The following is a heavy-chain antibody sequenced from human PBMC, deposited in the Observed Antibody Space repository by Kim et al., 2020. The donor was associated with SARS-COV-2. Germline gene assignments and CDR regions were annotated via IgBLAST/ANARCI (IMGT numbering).Heavy chain of an antibody. Sequence: GGSLRLSCAASGFTVSSNYMSWVRQAPGKGLEWVSVIYSGGSTYYADSVKGRFTISRDNSKNTLYLQMNSLRAEDTAVYYCARWGVYSSGFDYWGQGTLVTVSS. CDR3: ARWGVYSSGFDY. CDR1: GFTVSSNY. J-gene: IGHJ4*02. D-gene: IGHD6-19*01. V-gene: IGHV3-66*01. CDR2: IYSGGST.